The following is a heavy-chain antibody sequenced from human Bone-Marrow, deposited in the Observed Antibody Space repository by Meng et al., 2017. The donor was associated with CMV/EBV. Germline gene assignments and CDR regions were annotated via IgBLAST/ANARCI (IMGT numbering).Heavy chain of an antibody. J-gene: IGHJ6*02. D-gene: IGHD1-26*01. CDR3: AREKYSWSYYYGMDV. CDR1: GYTFTGYY. V-gene: IGHV1-2*02. Sequence: SVNVSRMASGYTFTGYYMHWVRQAPGQGLEWMGWINPNSGGTNYAQKFQGRVTMTRDTSISTVYMELSRLRSDDTAVYYCAREKYSWSYYYGMDVWGQGTTVTVSS. CDR2: INPNSGGT.